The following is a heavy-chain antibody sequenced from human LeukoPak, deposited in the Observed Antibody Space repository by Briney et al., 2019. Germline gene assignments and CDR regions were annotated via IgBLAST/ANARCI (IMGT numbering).Heavy chain of an antibody. CDR3: ARTENYIPENRFDP. J-gene: IGHJ5*02. V-gene: IGHV4-39*01. CDR2: LYHSWST. CDR1: GGSISSTNYC. D-gene: IGHD5-24*01. Sequence: SETLSLTCIVSGGSISSTNYCWGWIRQPPGKGLEWIGSLYHSWSTFYNPSLKSRVTLSVDTSKNQFSLKLNSVTAADTAVYYCARTENYIPENRFDPWGQGTLVTVSS.